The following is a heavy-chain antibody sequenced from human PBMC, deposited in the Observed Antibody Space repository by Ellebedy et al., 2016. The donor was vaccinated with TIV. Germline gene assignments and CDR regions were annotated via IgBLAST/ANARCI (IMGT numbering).Heavy chain of an antibody. D-gene: IGHD3-22*01. V-gene: IGHV1-69*13. CDR1: GGTFSSYA. CDR2: IIPIFGTA. Sequence: ASVKVSCKASGGTFSSYAISWVRQAPGQGLEWMGGIIPIFGTANYAQKFQGRVTITADESTSTAYMELSSLRSEDTAVYYCAGPGNKLLDDSRHDYYYYYGMDVWGQGTTVTVSS. CDR3: AGPGNKLLDDSRHDYYYYYGMDV. J-gene: IGHJ6*02.